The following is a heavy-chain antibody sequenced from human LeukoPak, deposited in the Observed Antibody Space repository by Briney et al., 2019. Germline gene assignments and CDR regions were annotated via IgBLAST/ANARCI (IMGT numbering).Heavy chain of an antibody. CDR2: IHPHGIF. CDR3: SRGRDRSKAGDH. V-gene: IGHV4-34*01. D-gene: IGHD5-24*01. Sequence: SETLSLTCDVSGGSFDDYYCSWIRQPPGKGLEWIGEIHPHGIFYYNSSLISRVTISIDTSKSQFSLRLTSVTAADTAIYYCSRGRDRSKAGDHWGQGSLVTVSS. CDR1: GGSFDDYY. J-gene: IGHJ4*02.